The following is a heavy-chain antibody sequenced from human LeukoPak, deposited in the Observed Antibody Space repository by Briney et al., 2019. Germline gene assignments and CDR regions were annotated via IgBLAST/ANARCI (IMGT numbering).Heavy chain of an antibody. CDR2: ISYDGSNK. Sequence: GGSLRLSCAASGFTFSSYAMHWVRQAPGKGLEWVAVISYDGSNKYYADSVKGRFTISRDNSKNTLYLQMNSPRAEDTAVYYCARDKGYEPETYFDYWGQGTLVTVSS. V-gene: IGHV3-30-3*01. D-gene: IGHD2-2*01. CDR3: ARDKGYEPETYFDY. CDR1: GFTFSSYA. J-gene: IGHJ4*02.